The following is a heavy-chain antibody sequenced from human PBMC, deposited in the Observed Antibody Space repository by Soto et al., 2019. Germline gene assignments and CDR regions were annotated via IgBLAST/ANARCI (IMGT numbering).Heavy chain of an antibody. J-gene: IGHJ2*01. CDR1: GGTFSSYS. CDR3: ARDRCSSTSCARGNWYFDL. CDR2: IISVLGLP. D-gene: IGHD2-2*01. Sequence: QVQLVQSGAEVRKPGSSVKVSCKASGGTFSSYSISWVRQAPGQGLEWMGRIISVLGLPNYAQKFQGRVTITADKSTSTAYMELRSLRYDDTAVYYCARDRCSSTSCARGNWYFDLWGRGTLVTVSS. V-gene: IGHV1-69*08.